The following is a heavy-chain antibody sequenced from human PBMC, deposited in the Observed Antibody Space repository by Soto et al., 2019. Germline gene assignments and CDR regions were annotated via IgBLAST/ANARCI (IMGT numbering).Heavy chain of an antibody. CDR1: GFTFSSYG. CDR3: AKQYGSGSYQALPRSFDY. CDR2: ISYDGSNK. Sequence: QVQLVESGGGVVQPGRSLGLSCAASGFTFSSYGMHWVRQAPGKGLEWVAVISYDGSNKYYADSVKGRFTISRDNSKNTLYLQMNSLRAEDTDVYYCAKQYGSGSYQALPRSFDYWGQGTLVTVSS. V-gene: IGHV3-30*18. D-gene: IGHD3-10*01. J-gene: IGHJ4*02.